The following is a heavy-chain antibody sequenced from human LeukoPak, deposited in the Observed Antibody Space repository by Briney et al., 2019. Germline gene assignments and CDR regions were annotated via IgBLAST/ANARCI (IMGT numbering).Heavy chain of an antibody. J-gene: IGHJ5*02. D-gene: IGHD4-11*01. CDR3: AGEGMTTASFDP. Sequence: GGSLGLSCAASGFTVSSNYMSWVRQAPGKGLEWVSVIYSGGSTYYADSVKGRFTISRDNSKNTLYLQMNSLRAEDTAVYYCAGEGMTTASFDPWGQGTLVTVSS. CDR2: IYSGGST. CDR1: GFTVSSNY. V-gene: IGHV3-53*01.